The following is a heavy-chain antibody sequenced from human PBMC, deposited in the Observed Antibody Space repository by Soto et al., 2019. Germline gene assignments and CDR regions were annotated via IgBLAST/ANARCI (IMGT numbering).Heavy chain of an antibody. Sequence: SETLSLTCTVSDGSISSYYCSWIRQPPGKGLEWIGYIYYSGSTNYNPSLKSRVIISVDTSMNQFSLKLSSVTAADTAVYYCARDSLALFDSWGQGTLVTVSS. CDR1: DGSISSYY. V-gene: IGHV4-59*01. J-gene: IGHJ4*02. CDR3: ARDSLALFDS. D-gene: IGHD5-12*01. CDR2: IYYSGST.